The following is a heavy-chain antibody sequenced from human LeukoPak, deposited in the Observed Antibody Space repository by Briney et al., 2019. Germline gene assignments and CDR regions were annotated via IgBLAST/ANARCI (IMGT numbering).Heavy chain of an antibody. CDR3: ARDPTGMVVVPVDY. D-gene: IGHD1-26*01. CDR2: IRSKANSYAT. Sequence: PGGSLRLSCAASGFTFSGSAMHWVRQASGKGLEWVGRIRSKANSYATAYAASVKGRFTISRDDSKNTAYLQMNSLKTEDTAVYYCARDPTGMVVVPVDYWGQGTLVTVSS. CDR1: GFTFSGSA. V-gene: IGHV3-73*01. J-gene: IGHJ4*02.